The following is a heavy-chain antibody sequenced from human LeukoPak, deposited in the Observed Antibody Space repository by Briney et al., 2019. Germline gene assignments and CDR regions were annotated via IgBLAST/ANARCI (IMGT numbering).Heavy chain of an antibody. CDR1: GYSFTTYW. CDR3: ARIRADGDAFDI. Sequence: GESLQISCKGSGYSFTTYWIAWVRQMPGKGLEWMGIIYPGDSDTRYSPSFQGQVTISADRSTSTAYLQWSSLKASDTAMYYCARIRADGDAFDIWGQGTMVTVSS. V-gene: IGHV5-51*01. CDR2: IYPGDSDT. J-gene: IGHJ3*02. D-gene: IGHD4-17*01.